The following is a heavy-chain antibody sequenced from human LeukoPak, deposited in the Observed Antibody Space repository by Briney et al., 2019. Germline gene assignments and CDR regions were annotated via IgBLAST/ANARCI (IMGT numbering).Heavy chain of an antibody. CDR2: IYTSGST. J-gene: IGHJ5*02. V-gene: IGHV4-4*07. Sequence: SETLSLTCTVSGGSISSYYWSWIRQPAGKGLEWIGRIYTSGSTNYNPSLKSRVTMSVDTSKNQFSLKLSSVTAADTAVYYCARHPYYYDSSGCHSNWFDPWGQGTLVTVSS. CDR1: GGSISSYY. D-gene: IGHD3-22*01. CDR3: ARHPYYYDSSGCHSNWFDP.